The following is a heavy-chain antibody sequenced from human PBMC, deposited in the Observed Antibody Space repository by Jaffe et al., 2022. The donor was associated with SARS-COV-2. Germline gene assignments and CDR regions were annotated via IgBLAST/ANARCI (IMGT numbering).Heavy chain of an antibody. V-gene: IGHV3-23*01. D-gene: IGHD6-6*01. CDR1: GFTFSSYA. CDR2: ISGSGGST. Sequence: EVQLLESGGGLVQPGGSLRLSCAASGFTFSSYAMSWVRQAPGKGLEWVSAISGSGGSTYYADSVKGRFTISRDNSKNTLYLQMNSLRAEDTAVYYCAKFAGPGWQLVSWFDPWGQGTLVTVSS. CDR3: AKFAGPGWQLVSWFDP. J-gene: IGHJ5*02.